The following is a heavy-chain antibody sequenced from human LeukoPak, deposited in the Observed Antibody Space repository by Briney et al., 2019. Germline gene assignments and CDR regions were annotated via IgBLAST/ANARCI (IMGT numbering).Heavy chain of an antibody. CDR1: GGIFSSYA. J-gene: IGHJ4*02. CDR2: IIPILGIA. Sequence: ASVKVSCKASGGIFSSYAISWVRQAPGQGLEWMGRIIPILGIANYAQKFQGRVTITADKSTSTAYMELSSLRSEDTAVYYCARQIVGATFGSLDYWGQGTLVTVSS. D-gene: IGHD1-26*01. CDR3: ARQIVGATFGSLDY. V-gene: IGHV1-69*04.